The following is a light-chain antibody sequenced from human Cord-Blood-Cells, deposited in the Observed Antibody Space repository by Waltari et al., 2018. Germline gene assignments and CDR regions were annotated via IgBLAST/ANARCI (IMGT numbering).Light chain of an antibody. CDR3: QQLGNFPLT. J-gene: IGKJ3*01. CDR2: DAS. CDR1: QDISNY. Sequence: DIQTTQSPSSLSASVGDRVTITCQASQDISNYLNWYQQKPGKDPRLLIYDASNLETGVPARFSGNGSGTDFSFASSCLQPEDIAAYYCQQLGNFPLTFGPGTNVEIK. V-gene: IGKV1-33*01.